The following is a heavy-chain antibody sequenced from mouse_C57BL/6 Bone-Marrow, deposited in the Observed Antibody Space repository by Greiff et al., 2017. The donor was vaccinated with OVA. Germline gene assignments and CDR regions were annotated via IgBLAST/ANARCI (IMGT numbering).Heavy chain of an antibody. CDR3: ARVNPTGDYDD. Sequence: VQLQQSGAELVKPGASVKLSCTASGFTIKAYYMPWVKQRPEPGLEWIGRIAPEDGEPKYAPPFQGKATITADTSSNPAYLQLSSLTSEDTAVYYGARVNPTGDYDDWGKGTTLTVAT. D-gene: IGHD1-1*01. V-gene: IGHV14-2*01. CDR1: GFTIKAYY. CDR2: IAPEDGEP. J-gene: IGHJ2*01.